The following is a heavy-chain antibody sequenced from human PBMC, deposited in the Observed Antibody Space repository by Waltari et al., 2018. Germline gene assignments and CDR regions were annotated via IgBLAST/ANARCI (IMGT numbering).Heavy chain of an antibody. J-gene: IGHJ3*02. D-gene: IGHD2-15*01. CDR2: SAPHNSYT. V-gene: IGHV5-10-1*03. Sequence: EMQLVQSGAEVKKPGESLRISCEASGYSFTSYWINWVRQMPGKGLDWMGTSAPHNSYTKYSPSFQGHVTISVDSSINTAYLQWSSLKASDTAIYYCARAVVSNAFNIWGQGTMVTVSS. CDR3: ARAVVSNAFNI. CDR1: GYSFTSYW.